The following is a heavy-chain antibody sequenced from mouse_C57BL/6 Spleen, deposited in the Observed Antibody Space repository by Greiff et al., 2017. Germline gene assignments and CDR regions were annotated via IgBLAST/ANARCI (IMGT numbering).Heavy chain of an antibody. J-gene: IGHJ4*01. D-gene: IGHD3-1*01. CDR2: INPSNGDT. CDR3: ARGGWGYDFWD. CDR1: GYTFTSYW. Sequence: VQLQQPGTELVKPGASVKLSCTASGYTFTSYWMHWVKQRPGQGLEWIGNINPSNGDTNYTEKVKSKATLTVDKSSSTAYMQLSSLTSEDAAVYYCARGGWGYDFWDWGQGPTVTFSA. V-gene: IGHV1-53*01.